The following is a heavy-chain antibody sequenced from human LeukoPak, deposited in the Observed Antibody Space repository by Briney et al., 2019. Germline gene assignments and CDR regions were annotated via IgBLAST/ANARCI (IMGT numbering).Heavy chain of an antibody. CDR2: ISISSTYT. CDR1: GFTFSDYY. V-gene: IGHV3-11*03. J-gene: IGHJ4*02. Sequence: GGSLILSCAASGFTFSDYYMSWIRQAPGKGLEWVSYISISSTYTNYADSVKGRFTISRDNAKNSLYLQMNGLRAEDTAVYYCARSLIAVAVFDSWGQGTLVTVSS. D-gene: IGHD6-19*01. CDR3: ARSLIAVAVFDS.